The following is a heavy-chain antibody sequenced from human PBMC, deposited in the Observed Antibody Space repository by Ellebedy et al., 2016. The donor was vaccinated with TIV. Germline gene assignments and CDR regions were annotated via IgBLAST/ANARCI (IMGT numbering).Heavy chain of an antibody. V-gene: IGHV3-23*01. CDR2: ISGSGGST. Sequence: PGGSLRLSCAASGFTFSSYAMSWVRQAPGKGLEWVSTISGSGGSTYYADPVKGRFTISRDNSKSTLYLQMSSLRAEDAAVYYCAKDRENYSDRPNWFDSWGQGTLVTVSS. CDR1: GFTFSSYA. CDR3: AKDRENYSDRPNWFDS. D-gene: IGHD1-7*01. J-gene: IGHJ5*01.